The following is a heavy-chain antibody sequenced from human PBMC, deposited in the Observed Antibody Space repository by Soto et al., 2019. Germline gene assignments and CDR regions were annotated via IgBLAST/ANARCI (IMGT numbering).Heavy chain of an antibody. Sequence: ASVKVSCKASGYTFTSYGISWVRQAPGQGLERMGWISAYNGNTNYAQKLQGRVTMTTDTSTSTAYMELRSLRSDDTAVYYCARVITIFGVANYFDPWGQGTLVTVSS. CDR3: ARVITIFGVANYFDP. V-gene: IGHV1-18*01. CDR1: GYTFTSYG. J-gene: IGHJ5*02. CDR2: ISAYNGNT. D-gene: IGHD3-3*01.